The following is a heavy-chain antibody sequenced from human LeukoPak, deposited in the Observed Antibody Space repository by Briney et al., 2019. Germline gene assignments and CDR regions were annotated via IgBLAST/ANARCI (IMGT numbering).Heavy chain of an antibody. Sequence: SETLSLTCAVSGGSISSGGYSWSWIRQPPGKGLEWIGYIYHSGSTYYNPSLKSRVTISVDTSKNQFSLRLSSVTDADTAVYYCARTSRHFYTSGSNSNPWPDGMDVWGQGTTVTVSS. CDR2: IYHSGST. V-gene: IGHV4-30-2*02. CDR3: ARTSRHFYTSGSNSNPWPDGMDV. CDR1: GGSISSGGYS. D-gene: IGHD3-10*01. J-gene: IGHJ6*02.